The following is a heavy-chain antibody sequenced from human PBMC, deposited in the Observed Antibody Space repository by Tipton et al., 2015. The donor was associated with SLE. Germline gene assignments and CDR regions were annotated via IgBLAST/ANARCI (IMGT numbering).Heavy chain of an antibody. CDR1: GGSISSYY. Sequence: TLSLTCTVSGGSISSYYWSWIRQPPGKGLEWIGYIYYSGSTNYNPSLKSRVTISVDTSKNQFSLKLSSVTAADTAVFYCARLAHYYNDLDVWGQGTTVIVSS. J-gene: IGHJ6*02. CDR3: ARLAHYYNDLDV. CDR2: IYYSGST. V-gene: IGHV4-59*08.